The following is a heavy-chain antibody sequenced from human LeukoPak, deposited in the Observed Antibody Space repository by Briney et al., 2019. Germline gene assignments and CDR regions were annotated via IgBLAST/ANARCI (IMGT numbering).Heavy chain of an antibody. CDR2: INGGGNTT. Sequence: GGSLRLSCADSGFLFSDFIDHTMVWVRQSPGKGLEWLSTINGGGNTTFYADSVKGRFTISRDNSKNTLYLHMDSLRPDDTAIYYCTKELHVAVAVADYYYFYMDVWGRGTAVTVSS. D-gene: IGHD6-19*01. J-gene: IGHJ6*03. V-gene: IGHV3-23*01. CDR3: TKELHVAVAVADYYYFYMDV. CDR1: GFLFSDFIDHT.